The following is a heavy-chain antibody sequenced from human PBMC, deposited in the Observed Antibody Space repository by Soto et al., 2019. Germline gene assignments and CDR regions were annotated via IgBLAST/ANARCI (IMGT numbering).Heavy chain of an antibody. D-gene: IGHD3-3*01. CDR3: AKFGTRRWWSGYYFPDYFDY. CDR1: GFTFSSYA. CDR2: ISGSGGST. V-gene: IGHV3-23*01. Sequence: EVQLLESGGGLVQPGGSLRLSCAASGFTFSSYAMSWVRQAPGKGLEWVSAISGSGGSTYYADSVKGRFTISRDNSKNTLYLQMNSLRAEDTAVYYCAKFGTRRWWSGYYFPDYFDYWGQGTLVTVSS. J-gene: IGHJ4*02.